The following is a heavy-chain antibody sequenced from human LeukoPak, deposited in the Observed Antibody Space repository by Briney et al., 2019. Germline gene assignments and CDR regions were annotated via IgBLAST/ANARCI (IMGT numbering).Heavy chain of an antibody. CDR2: ISGSGGST. V-gene: IGHV3-23*01. CDR3: AKTRLLIVSPFDY. CDR1: GFTFSSYA. Sequence: QPGGSLRLSCAASGFTFSSYAMSWVRQAPGKGLEWVSAISGSGGSTYYADSVKDRFTISRDNSKNTLYLQMNSLRAEDTAVYYCAKTRLLIVSPFDYWGQGTLVTVSS. D-gene: IGHD3-10*01. J-gene: IGHJ4*02.